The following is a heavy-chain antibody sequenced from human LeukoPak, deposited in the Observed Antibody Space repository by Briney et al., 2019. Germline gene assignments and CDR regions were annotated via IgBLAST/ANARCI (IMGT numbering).Heavy chain of an antibody. V-gene: IGHV3-48*02. CDR2: ISSSSSSTI. Sequence: GGSLRLSCAASGFTFSSYSMNWVRQAPGKGLEWVSYISSSSSSTIYYADSVKGRFTISRDNAKNSLYLQMNSLRDEDTAVYYCARGDPYSSGWSFDYWGQGTLVTVSS. J-gene: IGHJ4*02. CDR3: ARGDPYSSGWSFDY. CDR1: GFTFSSYS. D-gene: IGHD6-19*01.